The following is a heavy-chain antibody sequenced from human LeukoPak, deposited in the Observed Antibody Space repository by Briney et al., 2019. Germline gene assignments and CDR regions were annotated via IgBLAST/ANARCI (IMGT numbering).Heavy chain of an antibody. CDR3: AREPIYGAYYMDV. CDR1: GGSFSGYY. V-gene: IGHV4-34*01. Sequence: SETLSLTCAVYGGSFSGYYWSWIRQPPGKGLEWIGEINHSGSTNYNPSLKSRVTISVDTSKNQFSLKLSSVTAADTAVYYCAREPIYGAYYMDVWGKGTTVTVSS. D-gene: IGHD3-10*02. CDR2: INHSGST. J-gene: IGHJ6*03.